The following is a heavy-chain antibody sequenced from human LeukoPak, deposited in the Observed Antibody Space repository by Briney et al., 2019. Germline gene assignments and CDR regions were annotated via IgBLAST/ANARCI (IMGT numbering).Heavy chain of an antibody. J-gene: IGHJ6*02. V-gene: IGHV3-64D*09. CDR1: GFTLSRYG. Sequence: GGSLRLSCSASGFTLSRYGMHWVRQAPGKGLEYVSAIVSNGDSTYYADSVKGRFTISRDNAKNTLYLQMSSLRPDDTAVYYCVNPGWYYDSSGYSYYYGMDVWGQGTTVTVS. CDR3: VNPGWYYDSSGYSYYYGMDV. D-gene: IGHD3-22*01. CDR2: IVSNGDST.